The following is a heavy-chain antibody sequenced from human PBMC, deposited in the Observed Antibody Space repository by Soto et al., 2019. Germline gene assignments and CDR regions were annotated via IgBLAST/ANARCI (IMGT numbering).Heavy chain of an antibody. CDR2: IYYSGST. V-gene: IGHV4-31*03. J-gene: IGHJ5*02. CDR3: ARCDVITNNWFDP. D-gene: IGHD3-22*01. CDR1: GGSIGSGGYY. Sequence: QVQLQESGPGLVKPSQTLSLTCTVSGGSIGSGGYYWSWIRQHPGKGLEWIGYIYYSGSTYYNPPLKSRVTISVVTSKNQFSLKLSSVTAADTAVYYCARCDVITNNWFDPWGQGTLVTVSS.